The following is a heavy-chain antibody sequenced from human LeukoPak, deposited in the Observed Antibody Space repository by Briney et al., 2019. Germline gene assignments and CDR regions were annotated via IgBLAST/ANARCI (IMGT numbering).Heavy chain of an antibody. D-gene: IGHD3-22*01. CDR1: GFTFSNYW. J-gene: IGHJ4*02. CDR2: IKGDGSEK. CDR3: ARDYDSYFDY. V-gene: IGHV3-7*05. Sequence: GGSLRLSCAASGFTFSNYWMNWVRQAPGKGLEWVATIKGDGSEKYYVGSVKGRFTISRDNAKNSLYLQMDSLRAEDTAVYYCARDYDSYFDYWGQGTLVTVSS.